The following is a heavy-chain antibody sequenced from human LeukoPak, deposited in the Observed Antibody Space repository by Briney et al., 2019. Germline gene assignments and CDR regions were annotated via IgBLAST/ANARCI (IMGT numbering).Heavy chain of an antibody. D-gene: IGHD6-19*01. V-gene: IGHV1-3*03. CDR2: INTGNGNT. J-gene: IGHJ4*02. Sequence: ASVKVSCKASGYTFINYAIHWVRQAPGQRLEWMGWINTGNGNTKYSQQFQGRATISRDTSATTAYMELSSLTSEDMAVFYCARAVRYASGPLTDLLPYYFDSWGQGTLVTVFS. CDR1: GYTFINYA. CDR3: ARAVRYASGPLTDLLPYYFDS.